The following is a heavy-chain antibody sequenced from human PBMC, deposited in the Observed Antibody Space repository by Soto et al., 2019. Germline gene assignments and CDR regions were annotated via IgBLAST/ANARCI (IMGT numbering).Heavy chain of an antibody. J-gene: IGHJ5*02. CDR1: GGSIGSYH. CDR3: ARDTVLTGMFDL. CDR2: VYYTGTT. Sequence: SETLSLTCTVSGGSIGSYHWSWVRQPPGKGLEWIASVYYTGTTNYNPSLGSRVTISIDAPENQISLKLTSVTAADTAFYYCARDTVLTGMFDLWGQGALVTVSS. V-gene: IGHV4-59*01. D-gene: IGHD4-17*01.